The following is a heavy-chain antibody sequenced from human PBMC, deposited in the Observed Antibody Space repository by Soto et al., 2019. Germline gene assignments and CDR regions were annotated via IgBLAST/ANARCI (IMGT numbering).Heavy chain of an antibody. D-gene: IGHD2-15*01. Sequence: GGSLRLSCTASGFTFSIYAMHWVRQAPGKGLEWVSIISFDGKKIDYAGSVRGRFTISRDNSQNTLYLQMDSLRTEDTAVYYCARRDFYCRGRNCFSGDYAMDVWGQGTTVTVSS. CDR3: ARRDFYCRGRNCFSGDYAMDV. CDR1: GFTFSIYA. J-gene: IGHJ6*02. CDR2: ISFDGKKI. V-gene: IGHV3-30*04.